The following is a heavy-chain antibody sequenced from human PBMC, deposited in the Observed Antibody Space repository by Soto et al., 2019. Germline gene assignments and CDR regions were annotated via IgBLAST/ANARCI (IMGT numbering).Heavy chain of an antibody. CDR2: ISAYNGNT. J-gene: IGHJ3*02. CDR3: ARDHYYYDSSGPDAFDI. V-gene: IGHV1-18*01. CDR1: GYTFTSYG. D-gene: IGHD3-22*01. Sequence: ASVKVSCKASGYTFTSYGISWVRQAPGQGLEWMGWISAYNGNTNDAQKLQGRVNMTTETSTRAASMELRSLRSDDPAVYYCARDHYYYDSSGPDAFDIWGQGTMVTVSS.